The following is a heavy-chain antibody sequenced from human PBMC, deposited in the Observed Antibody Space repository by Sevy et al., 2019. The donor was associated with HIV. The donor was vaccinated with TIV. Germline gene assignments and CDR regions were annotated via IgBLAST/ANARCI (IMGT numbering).Heavy chain of an antibody. CDR3: AGGEMTTGERRGPEI. J-gene: IGHJ4*02. V-gene: IGHV1-18*01. Sequence: ASVKVSCKASGYTFTSYGISWVRQAPGQGLEWMGWISDYNGNTNYAQKLQGRVTMTTDTSTTTAYMELRSVRSDDTAVYYCAGGEMTTGERRGPEIWGQGTLVTVSS. CDR2: ISDYNGNT. D-gene: IGHD4-17*01. CDR1: GYTFTSYG.